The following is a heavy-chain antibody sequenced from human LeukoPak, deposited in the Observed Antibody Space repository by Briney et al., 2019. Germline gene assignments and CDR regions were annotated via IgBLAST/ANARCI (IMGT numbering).Heavy chain of an antibody. J-gene: IGHJ4*02. CDR2: IFNTGSP. CDR3: ARFSGRGVFEH. CDR1: GGSISSGDYY. V-gene: IGHV4-30-4*08. D-gene: IGHD3-10*01. Sequence: SQTLSLTCSVSGGSISSGDYYWSWIRQTPEKGLEWIGHIFNTGSPYYTPSLKSRVTISADTSKNQFSLRLISVTAADTAVYYCARFSGRGVFEHWGQGTLVTVSS.